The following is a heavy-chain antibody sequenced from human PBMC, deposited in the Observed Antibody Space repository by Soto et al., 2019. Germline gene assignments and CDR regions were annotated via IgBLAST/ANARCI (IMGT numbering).Heavy chain of an antibody. CDR3: ARTLKGDRDIVVVPAAMGRTSFYYYGMDV. CDR2: IIPIFGTE. V-gene: IGHV1-69*01. D-gene: IGHD2-2*01. Sequence: QVQLVQSGAEVKKPGSSVKVSCKASGGTFSSYAISWVRQAPGQGLEWLGGIIPIFGTENYAQKFQGRVTITADESTSTAYMELSSLRSEDTAVYYCARTLKGDRDIVVVPAAMGRTSFYYYGMDVWGQGTTVTVSS. CDR1: GGTFSSYA. J-gene: IGHJ6*02.